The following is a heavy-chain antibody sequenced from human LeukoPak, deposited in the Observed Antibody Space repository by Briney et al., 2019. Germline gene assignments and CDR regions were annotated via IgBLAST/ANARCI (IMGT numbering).Heavy chain of an antibody. CDR1: GFTFSSYS. CDR2: ISGSGGST. Sequence: GGSLRLSCAASGFTFSSYSMNWVRQAPGKGLEWVSGISGSGGSTFYADSVKGRLTISRDNSNNMLYLQLNSLRAEDTAVYYCAMGLIYYDSSGYPFDYWGQGTLVTVSS. J-gene: IGHJ4*02. D-gene: IGHD3-22*01. V-gene: IGHV3-23*01. CDR3: AMGLIYYDSSGYPFDY.